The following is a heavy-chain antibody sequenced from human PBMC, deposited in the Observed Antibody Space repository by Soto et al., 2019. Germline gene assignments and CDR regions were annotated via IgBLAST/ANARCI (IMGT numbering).Heavy chain of an antibody. CDR3: ARDSRSSGQGAFDI. Sequence: QAQLVESGGGVVQPGRSLRLSCAASGFTFNNYAMHWVRQAPGKGLERVAVISHDGSIVYYPDSVKGRFTISRDNSKNPLYLEMNSLRGEDTAVYYCARDSRSSGQGAFDIWGQGTMVIVSS. CDR2: ISHDGSIV. V-gene: IGHV3-30*03. CDR1: GFTFNNYA. D-gene: IGHD3-10*01. J-gene: IGHJ3*02.